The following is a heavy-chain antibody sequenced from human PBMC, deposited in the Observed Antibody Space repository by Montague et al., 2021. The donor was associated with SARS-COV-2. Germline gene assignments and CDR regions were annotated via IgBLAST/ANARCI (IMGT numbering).Heavy chain of an antibody. CDR3: ARVRYYYWGTTLCMDV. CDR1: GGSFSGYY. Sequence: SETLSLTCAVYGGSFSGYYWSWIRQPPGKGLELMGEINHSGSTNYYPSLKSRVTISVDTSKNQFSLKLSSVTAADTAVYYCARVRYYYWGTTLCMDVWGQGTTVTVSS. V-gene: IGHV4-34*01. D-gene: IGHD2/OR15-2a*01. CDR2: INHSGST. J-gene: IGHJ6*02.